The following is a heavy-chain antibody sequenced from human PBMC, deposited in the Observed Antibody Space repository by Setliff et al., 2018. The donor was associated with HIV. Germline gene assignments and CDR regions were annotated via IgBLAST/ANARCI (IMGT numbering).Heavy chain of an antibody. D-gene: IGHD5-12*01. CDR3: ARGPLYGYDRGYFDY. Sequence: SVKVSCKVSGGSFSSYAITWVRQAPGQGLEWLGGITPIFGTVTYAQRFQDRVTITTDESTTTVYMDMSSLRSEDTAQYYCARGPLYGYDRGYFDYWGQGTLVTVSS. CDR1: GGSFSSYA. CDR2: ITPIFGTV. J-gene: IGHJ4*02. V-gene: IGHV1-69*05.